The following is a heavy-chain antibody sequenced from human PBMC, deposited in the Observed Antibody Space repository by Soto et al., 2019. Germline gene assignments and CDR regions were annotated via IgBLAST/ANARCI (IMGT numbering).Heavy chain of an antibody. D-gene: IGHD3-22*01. V-gene: IGHV3-30-3*01. CDR3: ARDRYYYDRGYYFDY. CDR2: ISYDGSNK. CDR1: GFTFSSYA. J-gene: IGHJ4*02. Sequence: VGSLRLSCAASGFTFSSYAMHWVRQAPGKGLEWVAVISYDGSNKYYADSVKGRFTISRDNSKNTLYLQMNSLRAEDTAVYYCARDRYYYDRGYYFDYWGQGTLVTVSS.